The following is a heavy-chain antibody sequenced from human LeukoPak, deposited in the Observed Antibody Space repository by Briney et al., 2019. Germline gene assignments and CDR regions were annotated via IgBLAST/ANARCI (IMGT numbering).Heavy chain of an antibody. D-gene: IGHD2-15*01. CDR1: GFSFISYW. J-gene: IGHJ4*02. CDR3: ARISYSRNFDY. CDR2: INSDGSSI. Sequence: GGSLRLSCAASGFSFISYWMHWVRQGPGKGPEWVSRINSDGSSISYANSVKGRFTISRDNAKNTLYLQMNSLRAEDTAVYYCARISYSRNFDYWGQGTLVTVSS. V-gene: IGHV3-74*01.